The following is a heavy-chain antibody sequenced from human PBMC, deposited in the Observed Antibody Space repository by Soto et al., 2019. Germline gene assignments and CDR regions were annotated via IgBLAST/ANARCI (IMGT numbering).Heavy chain of an antibody. D-gene: IGHD4-17*01. J-gene: IGHJ4*02. CDR2: IDPSDSYT. CDR1: GYSFTSYW. V-gene: IGHV5-10-1*01. CDR3: ARHGNHYGDYFDY. Sequence: PGESLKISCKGSGYSFTSYWISWVRQMPGKGLEWMGRIDPSDSYTNYSPSFQGHVTISADKSISTAYLQWSSLKASDTAMYYWARHGNHYGDYFDYWGQGTLVTVSS.